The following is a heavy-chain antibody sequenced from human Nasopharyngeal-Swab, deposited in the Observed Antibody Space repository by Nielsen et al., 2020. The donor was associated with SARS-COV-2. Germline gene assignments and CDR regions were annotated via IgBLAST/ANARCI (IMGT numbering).Heavy chain of an antibody. J-gene: IGHJ6*02. CDR2: INAGNGNT. D-gene: IGHD3-22*01. Sequence: ASVKVSCKASGYTFTNYAMHWVRQAPGQRLEWMGWINAGNGNTKYSQKFQGRVTITRDTSASTAYMELSSLRSEDTAVYYCARYYREGSGYFYYGMDVWGQGTTVTVSS. V-gene: IGHV1-3*01. CDR3: ARYYREGSGYFYYGMDV. CDR1: GYTFTNYA.